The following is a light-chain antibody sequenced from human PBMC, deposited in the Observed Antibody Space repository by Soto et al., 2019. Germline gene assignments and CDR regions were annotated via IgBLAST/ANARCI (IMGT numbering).Light chain of an antibody. Sequence: EIWLTQSPGTLSLSPGERATLSCRASQSVSSSYLAWYQQKPGQAPRLLIFGASSRATGIPDRFSGSGSGTDFTLTISRLEPEDFAVFYCQQYGSSPTFGQGTKVDI. J-gene: IGKJ1*01. CDR2: GAS. V-gene: IGKV3-20*01. CDR1: QSVSSSY. CDR3: QQYGSSPT.